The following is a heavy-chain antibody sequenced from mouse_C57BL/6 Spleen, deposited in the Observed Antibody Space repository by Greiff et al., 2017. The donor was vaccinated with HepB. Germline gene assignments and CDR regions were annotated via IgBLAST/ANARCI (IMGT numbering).Heavy chain of an antibody. D-gene: IGHD2-3*01. J-gene: IGHJ3*01. V-gene: IGHV1-55*01. CDR3: ARHPSFYDGYYAWFAY. CDR1: GYTFTSYW. CDR2: IYPGSGST. Sequence: QVQLKQPGAELVKPGASVKMSCKASGYTFTSYWITWVKQRPGQGLEWIGDIYPGSGSTNYNEKFKSKATLTVDTSSSTAYMQLSSLTSEDSAVYYCARHPSFYDGYYAWFAYWGQGTLVTVSA.